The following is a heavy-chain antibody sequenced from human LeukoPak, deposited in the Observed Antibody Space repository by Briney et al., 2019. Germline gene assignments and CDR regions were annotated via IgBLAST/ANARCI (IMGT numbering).Heavy chain of an antibody. CDR2: ISGNGGST. Sequence: PGGSLRLSCAASGFTFSSYGMTWVRQAPGKGLEWVSGISGNGGSTYYADSVKGRFTTSRDNSKNTLYLQMNSLRVEDTAVYFCARVGSGNTYGYGDYWGQGTLVTVSS. D-gene: IGHD5-18*01. V-gene: IGHV3-23*01. CDR1: GFTFSSYG. J-gene: IGHJ4*02. CDR3: ARVGSGNTYGYGDY.